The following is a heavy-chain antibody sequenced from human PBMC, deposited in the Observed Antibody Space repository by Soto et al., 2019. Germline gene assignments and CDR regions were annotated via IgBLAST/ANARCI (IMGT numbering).Heavy chain of an antibody. Sequence: SETLSLTCTVSGGSTRNYFWSWVRQPPGKGLEWIGCIYYSGTTNYNSSLKSRVTISLDTSKNQFSLRLRSVTAADTAVYYCARYVNPYDTAVWFDPWGQGTLVTVSS. CDR3: ARYVNPYDTAVWFDP. V-gene: IGHV4-59*01. D-gene: IGHD3-9*01. J-gene: IGHJ5*02. CDR2: IYYSGTT. CDR1: GGSTRNYF.